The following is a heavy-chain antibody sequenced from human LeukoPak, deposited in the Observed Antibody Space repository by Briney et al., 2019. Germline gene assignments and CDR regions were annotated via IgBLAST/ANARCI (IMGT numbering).Heavy chain of an antibody. D-gene: IGHD4-23*01. CDR1: GFIFSDHY. J-gene: IGHJ5*02. CDR2: SRNNRHSFST. CDR3: AKDQSMDGGNVRGYFDP. Sequence: GGSLRLSCAASGFIFSDHYMDWVRQAPGKGLEWVARSRNNRHSFSTEYAASVRGRFSISRDDSKTSLYLQMNSLKTEDTAVYYCAKDQSMDGGNVRGYFDPWGQGTLVTVSS. V-gene: IGHV3-72*01.